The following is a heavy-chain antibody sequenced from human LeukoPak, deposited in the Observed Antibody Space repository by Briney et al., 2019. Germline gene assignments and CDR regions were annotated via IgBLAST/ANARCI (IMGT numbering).Heavy chain of an antibody. D-gene: IGHD5-18*01. CDR2: IIPIFGIA. V-gene: IGHV1-69*04. J-gene: IGHJ6*02. CDR1: GGTFSSYA. CDR3: ARDGGIGGYSYGPRFYYGMDV. Sequence: ASVEVSCKASGGTFSSYAISWVRQAPGQGLEWMGRIIPIFGIANYAQKFQGRVTITADKSTSTAYVELSSLRSEDTAVYYCARDGGIGGYSYGPRFYYGMDVWGQGTTVTVSS.